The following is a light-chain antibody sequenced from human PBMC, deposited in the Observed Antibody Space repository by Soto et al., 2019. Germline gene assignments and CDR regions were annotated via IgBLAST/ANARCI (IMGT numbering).Light chain of an antibody. CDR2: GVS. V-gene: IGLV2-23*02. CDR3: CSYAGRTTPYV. CDR1: SSDVGSYNL. Sequence: QSALTQPASVSGSPGQSITISCTGTSSDVGSYNLVSWYQHHPGKAPKLMIYGVSERPSGVSNRFSGSKSGNTASLTISGLQAEDEADYYCCSYAGRTTPYVFGTGTKLTVL. J-gene: IGLJ1*01.